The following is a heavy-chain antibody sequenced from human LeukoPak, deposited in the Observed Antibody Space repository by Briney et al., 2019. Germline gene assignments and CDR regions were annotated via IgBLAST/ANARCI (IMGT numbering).Heavy chain of an antibody. J-gene: IGHJ4*02. CDR3: ARDELRGAAVH. D-gene: IGHD3-10*01. CDR2: INPSGGST. V-gene: IGHV1-46*01. CDR1: GYTFTSYY. Sequence: ASVKVSCKASGYTFTSYYMHWVRQAPGQGLEWMGIINPSGGSTSYAQEFQGRVTMTRDTSTGTVYMELSSLRSEDTAVYYCARDELRGAAVHWGQGTLVTVSS.